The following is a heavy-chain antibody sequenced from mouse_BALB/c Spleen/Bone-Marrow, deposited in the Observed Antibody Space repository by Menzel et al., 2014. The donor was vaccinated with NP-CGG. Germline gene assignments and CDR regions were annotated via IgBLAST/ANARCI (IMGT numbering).Heavy chain of an antibody. CDR2: ITPSNGDT. CDR3: SREGAY. J-gene: IGHJ3*01. Sequence: QVQLQQSGAELVKPGASVKLSCKASGYTFTSYYMYWVKQRPGQGLEWIGEITPSNGDTNFNEKFKSKATLTVDKSSSTAYMQLSSLTSEDSAFYYCSREGAYWGQGTLVTVSA. V-gene: IGHV1S81*02. CDR1: GYTFTSYY.